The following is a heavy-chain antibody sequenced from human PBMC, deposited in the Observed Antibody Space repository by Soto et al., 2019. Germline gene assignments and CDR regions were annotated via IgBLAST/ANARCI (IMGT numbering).Heavy chain of an antibody. J-gene: IGHJ4*02. Sequence: QVQLQESGPGLVKPSQTLSLTCTVSGGSISSGDYYWSWIHQPPGKGLEWIGYIYYSGSTYYNPSLKSRVTISVDTSKNQFSLKLSSVTAADTAVYYCASLYYYDSSGYYPLLDYWGQGTLVTVSS. V-gene: IGHV4-30-4*01. CDR2: IYYSGST. D-gene: IGHD3-22*01. CDR1: GGSISSGDYY. CDR3: ASLYYYDSSGYYPLLDY.